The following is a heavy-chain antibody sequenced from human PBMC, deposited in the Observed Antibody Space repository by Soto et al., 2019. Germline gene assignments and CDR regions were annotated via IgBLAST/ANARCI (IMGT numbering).Heavy chain of an antibody. V-gene: IGHV1-2*02. CDR3: ARDTYYYDSSGYCHYYYGMDV. Sequence: ASVKVSCKVSGYTFTGYYLHWARQAPGQGLEWMGWINPNSGGTNYAQKFQGRVTMTRDTSISTAYMELSRLRSDDTAVYYCARDTYYYDSSGYCHYYYGMDVWGQGTTVTVSS. D-gene: IGHD3-22*01. CDR1: GYTFTGYY. J-gene: IGHJ6*01. CDR2: INPNSGGT.